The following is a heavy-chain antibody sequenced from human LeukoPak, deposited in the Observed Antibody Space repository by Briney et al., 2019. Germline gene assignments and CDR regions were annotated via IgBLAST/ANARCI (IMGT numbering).Heavy chain of an antibody. CDR1: GFTFSDYW. J-gene: IGHJ4*02. V-gene: IGHV3-74*01. CDR2: SNSDGIIT. CDR3: ARDLHYGTGSYPLY. Sequence: GGSLRLSCVTSGFTFSDYWMHWVRQAPGKGPVWVARSNSDGIITSYADSVKGRFTISRDNAKNTLYLQMNTLRVEDTAVYYCARDLHYGTGSYPLYWGQGTLVTVSS. D-gene: IGHD3-10*01.